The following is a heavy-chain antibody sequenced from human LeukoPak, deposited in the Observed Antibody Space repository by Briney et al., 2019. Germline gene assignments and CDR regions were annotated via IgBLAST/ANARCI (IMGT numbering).Heavy chain of an antibody. J-gene: IGHJ4*02. D-gene: IGHD6-25*01. CDR1: GFSLSTGGVG. CDR2: IYWDDDK. Sequence: SGPTLVKPTQTLTLTCTFSGFSLSTGGVGVAWIRQPPGKALEWLAVIYWDDDKRYSPSLNSRLTITKDTSEKQVVLTMTNMDPVDTATYYCAHKHSGEVDYWGQGTLVTVSS. V-gene: IGHV2-5*02. CDR3: AHKHSGEVDY.